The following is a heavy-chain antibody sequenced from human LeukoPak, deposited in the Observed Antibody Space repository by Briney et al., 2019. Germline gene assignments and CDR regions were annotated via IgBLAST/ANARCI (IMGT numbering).Heavy chain of an antibody. CDR1: GFTFSSYW. CDR3: ARDGNILTGYYADY. CDR2: IKQDGSEK. Sequence: GGSLRLSCAASGFTFSSYWMSWVRQAPGKGLEWVANIKQDGSEKYYVDSVKGRFTISRDNAKNSLYLQMNSLRAEDTAVYYCARDGNILTGYYADYWGQGTLVTVSS. J-gene: IGHJ4*02. D-gene: IGHD3-9*01. V-gene: IGHV3-7*01.